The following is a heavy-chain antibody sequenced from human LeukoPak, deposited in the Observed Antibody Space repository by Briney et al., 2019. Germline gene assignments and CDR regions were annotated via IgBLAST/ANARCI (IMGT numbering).Heavy chain of an antibody. CDR2: ISYNERNK. V-gene: IGHV3-30*04. CDR1: GFTFSSHA. J-gene: IGHJ4*02. CDR3: ARSQERYYDSSGLDF. D-gene: IGHD3-22*01. Sequence: GGSLRLSCAASGFTFSSHAMHWVRQAPGKGLKWVAVISYNERNKYYADSVKGRFTISRGNSKNTLSLQMNSLKAEDTAVYYCARSQERYYDSSGLDFWGQGTLVTVSS.